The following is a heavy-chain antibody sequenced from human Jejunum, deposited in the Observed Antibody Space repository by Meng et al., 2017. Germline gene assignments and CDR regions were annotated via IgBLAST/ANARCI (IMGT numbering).Heavy chain of an antibody. V-gene: IGHV2-5*04. Sequence: SGPTLVKPTQTLTLTCSFSGFSLTSGGAGVGWIRQPPGKALEWLAVTYWNDDKRYSPSLKSRVAVIRDASKSQVVLTLTNMDPVDTGTYYCVRGINEGPRASGVDYWGPGTLVTVSS. CDR3: VRGINEGPRASGVDY. CDR1: GFSLTSGGAG. J-gene: IGHJ4*02. CDR2: TYWNDDK. D-gene: IGHD6-25*01.